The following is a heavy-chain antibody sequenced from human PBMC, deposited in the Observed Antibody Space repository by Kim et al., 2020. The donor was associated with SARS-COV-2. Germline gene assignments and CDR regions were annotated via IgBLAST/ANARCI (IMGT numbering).Heavy chain of an antibody. J-gene: IGHJ1*01. Sequence: SGTSSYTPSLKSRVGISVDTSKNQFSLRLTSVTAADTAVYYCARGAPGHWGQGTLVTVSS. CDR3: ARGAPGH. V-gene: IGHV4-34*01. CDR2: SGTS.